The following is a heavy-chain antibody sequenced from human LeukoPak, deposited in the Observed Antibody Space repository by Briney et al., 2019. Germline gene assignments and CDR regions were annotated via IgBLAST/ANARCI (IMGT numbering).Heavy chain of an antibody. CDR1: GFTFSGKW. J-gene: IGHJ4*02. V-gene: IGHV3-7*01. D-gene: IGHD5-24*01. CDR3: AKLLGTATTYDS. CDR2: INPDGSQK. Sequence: GGSLTLSCEASGFTFSGKWMSWVRQAPGKGLESVASINPDGSQKLYVDSVKGRFTISRDNTKSSLYLQMNSLGAEDTAMYYCAKLLGTATTYDSWGQGTRVTVSS.